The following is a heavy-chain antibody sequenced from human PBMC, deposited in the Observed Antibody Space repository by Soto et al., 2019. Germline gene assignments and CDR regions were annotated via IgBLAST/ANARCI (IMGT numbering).Heavy chain of an antibody. CDR3: AHRLPGPSGYDV. J-gene: IGHJ6*02. CDR1: VFSLTSGVVG. V-gene: IGHV2-5*01. D-gene: IGHD6-13*01. Sequence: SGPTVVSPTQTLTLTCTFCVFSLTSGVVGVGWIRPPPGEALEWLALIYWNDEQYYNPSLRNRLTITRDTSKNQVVLTMTNMDPVDTATYYCAHRLPGPSGYDVWGQGTTVTVS. CDR2: IYWNDEQ.